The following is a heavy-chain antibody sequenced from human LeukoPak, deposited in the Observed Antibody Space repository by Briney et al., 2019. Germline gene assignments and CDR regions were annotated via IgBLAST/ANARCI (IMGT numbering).Heavy chain of an antibody. CDR1: GGSFSGYY. D-gene: IGHD1-1*01. Sequence: SETLSLTCAVYGGSFSGYYWSWIRQPPGKGLEWIGEINHSGSTNYNPSLKSRVTISVDTSKNQFSLKLSSVTAADTAVYYCARGSGIIQQTKLYYYYYMDVWGKGTTVTVSS. V-gene: IGHV4-34*01. J-gene: IGHJ6*03. CDR3: ARGSGIIQQTKLYYYYYMDV. CDR2: INHSGST.